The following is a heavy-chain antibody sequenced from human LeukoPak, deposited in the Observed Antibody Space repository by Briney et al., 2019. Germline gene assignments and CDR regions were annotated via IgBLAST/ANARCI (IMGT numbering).Heavy chain of an antibody. CDR3: LKDDSCYYDRHGWVK. CDR1: GFTMGIYA. J-gene: IGHJ4*02. Sequence: GGSLRLSCTASGFTMGIYAMHWVRQAPGKGLEYVSVISSNGGSTYYADSVKGRFTISRDNSKNTLCLQMSSLRADDTAVYYCLKDDSCYYDRHGWVKWGRGTLVTVSS. V-gene: IGHV3-64D*08. D-gene: IGHD3-22*01. CDR2: ISSNGGST.